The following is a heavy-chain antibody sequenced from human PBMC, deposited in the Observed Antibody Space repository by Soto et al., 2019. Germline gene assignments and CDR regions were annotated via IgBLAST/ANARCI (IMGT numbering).Heavy chain of an antibody. Sequence: PSETLSLTCTVSGGSISSGGYYWSWIRQHPGKGLEWIGYIYYSGSTYYNPSLKSRVTISVDTSKNQFSPKLSSVTAADTAVYYCARSMVRGVIFAFDIWGQGTMVTVSS. CDR3: ARSMVRGVIFAFDI. J-gene: IGHJ3*02. CDR2: IYYSGST. V-gene: IGHV4-31*03. D-gene: IGHD3-10*01. CDR1: GGSISSGGYY.